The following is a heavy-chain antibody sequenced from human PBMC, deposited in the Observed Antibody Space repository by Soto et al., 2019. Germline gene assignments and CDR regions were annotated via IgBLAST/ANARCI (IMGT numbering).Heavy chain of an antibody. V-gene: IGHV3-33*01. D-gene: IGHD4-17*01. Sequence: HPGGSLRLSCAASGFTFSNFGMHWVRQAPGKGLEWVAFIWYDGSNKYHADSVKGRFTISRDNSKNTLYMQMNSLRAEDTAVYYCVRDTVTANGMDVWGQGTTVTVSS. CDR2: IWYDGSNK. J-gene: IGHJ6*02. CDR3: VRDTVTANGMDV. CDR1: GFTFSNFG.